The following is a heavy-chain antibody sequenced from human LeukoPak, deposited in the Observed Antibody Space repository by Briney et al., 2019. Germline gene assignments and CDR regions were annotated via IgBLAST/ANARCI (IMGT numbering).Heavy chain of an antibody. CDR3: ARHPRWDPNWFDP. CDR2: ISYSGGT. J-gene: IGHJ5*02. CDR1: GGSISSSSYF. D-gene: IGHD1-26*01. Sequence: PSETLSLTCTVSGGSISSSSYFWGWIRQPPGKGLEWVGSISYSGGTHYNASLKSRVTISVDTSKNQFSLKLSSVTAADTAVYYCARHPRWDPNWFDPWGQGTLVTVSS. V-gene: IGHV4-39*01.